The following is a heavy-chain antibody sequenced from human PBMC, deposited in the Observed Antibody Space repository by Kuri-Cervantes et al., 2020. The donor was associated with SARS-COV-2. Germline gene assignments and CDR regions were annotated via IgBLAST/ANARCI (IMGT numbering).Heavy chain of an antibody. V-gene: IGHV6-1*01. Sequence: SETLSLTCVISGDSVSSNSAAWSWIRQSPSRGLEWLGRTFYRSKWHNDYAVSVKGRITISPDTSKNQFSLRLNSVTPEDTAVYYCAGGSSGRDYWGQGTLVTVSS. CDR1: GDSVSSNSAA. CDR2: TFYRSKWHN. D-gene: IGHD6-19*01. CDR3: AGGSSGRDY. J-gene: IGHJ4*02.